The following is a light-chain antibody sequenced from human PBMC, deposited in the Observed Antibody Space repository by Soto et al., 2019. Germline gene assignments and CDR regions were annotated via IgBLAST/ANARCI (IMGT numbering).Light chain of an antibody. Sequence: VLTQPPSVSWAPGQSVTISCTGSSSNIGAGYDVHWYQQLPGTAPKLLIYGNSNRPSGVPDRFSGSKSGTSASLAITGLQAEDEADYYCQSYDSSLSAVVFGGGTKVTVL. V-gene: IGLV1-40*01. J-gene: IGLJ2*01. CDR3: QSYDSSLSAVV. CDR2: GNS. CDR1: SSNIGAGYD.